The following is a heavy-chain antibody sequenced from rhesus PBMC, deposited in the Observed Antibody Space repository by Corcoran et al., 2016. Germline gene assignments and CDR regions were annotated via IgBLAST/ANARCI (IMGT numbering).Heavy chain of an antibody. CDR3: AKDLRVIHSFDY. Sequence: VQLVQSGAEVKRPGESLKISCKHSGYNFTSYCLSLVRQLPGKGLEWMGAMDPSESENRYNPSFQGQVTIPADKSISTAYLQWSRLKASDTATYYCAKDLRVIHSFDYWGQGVLVTVSS. D-gene: IGHD3-22*01. CDR2: MDPSESEN. CDR1: GYNFTSYC. V-gene: IGHV5-20*01. J-gene: IGHJ4*01.